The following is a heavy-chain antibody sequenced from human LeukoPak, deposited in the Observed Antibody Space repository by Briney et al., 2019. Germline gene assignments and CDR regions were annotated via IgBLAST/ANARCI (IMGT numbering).Heavy chain of an antibody. CDR3: ARDLGFAGYSYGKSLDAFDI. CDR1: GGSISSGGYY. V-gene: IGHV4-31*03. Sequence: SQTLSLTCTVSGGSISSGGYYWSWIRQHPGKGLEWTGYIYYSGSTYYNPSLKSRVTISVDTSKNQFSLKLSSVTAADTAVYYCARDLGFAGYSYGKSLDAFDIWGQGTMVTVSS. CDR2: IYYSGST. D-gene: IGHD5-18*01. J-gene: IGHJ3*02.